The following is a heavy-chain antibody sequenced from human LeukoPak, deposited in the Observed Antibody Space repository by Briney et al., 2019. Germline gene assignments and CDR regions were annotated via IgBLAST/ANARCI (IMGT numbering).Heavy chain of an antibody. CDR1: GFTFSAYN. CDR2: ISHSSNYI. V-gene: IGHV3-21*01. D-gene: IGHD2-15*01. Sequence: PGRSLRLSCEASGFTFSAYNMHWVRQAPGKGLEWVSSISHSSNYIKYGDSLKGRITISRDNAKNSLYLQINSLRAEDTAVYYCARVHPVVAETYFDYWRQGTLVTVSS. CDR3: ARVHPVVAETYFDY. J-gene: IGHJ4*02.